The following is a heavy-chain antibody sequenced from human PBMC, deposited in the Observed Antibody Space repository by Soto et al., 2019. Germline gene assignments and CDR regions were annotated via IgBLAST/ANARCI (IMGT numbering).Heavy chain of an antibody. CDR3: ARVRGSHYYYGMDV. J-gene: IGHJ6*02. CDR1: GGSISSYY. V-gene: IGHV4-59*01. Sequence: SETLSLTCTVSGGSISSYYWSWIRQPPGKGLEWIGYIYYSGSTNYNPSLKSRVTISVDTSKNQFSLKLSSVTAADTAVYYCARVRGSHYYYGMDVWGQGTTVTVSS. CDR2: IYYSGST. D-gene: IGHD3-10*01.